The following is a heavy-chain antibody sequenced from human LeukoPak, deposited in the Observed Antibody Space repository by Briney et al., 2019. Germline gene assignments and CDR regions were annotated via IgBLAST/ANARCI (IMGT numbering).Heavy chain of an antibody. CDR1: GYIFTGYY. CDR3: ARGEGDNSSWPLNY. D-gene: IGHD6-13*01. CDR2: INPNSGGT. J-gene: IGHJ4*02. Sequence: ASVTVSCTASGYIFTGYYMHWVRQAPGQGLEWMGWINPNSGGTKYAQQFQGRVTMTRDTSISTAYMELSRLTSDDTAGYYYARGEGDNSSWPLNYWGQGTLVPVSS. V-gene: IGHV1-2*02.